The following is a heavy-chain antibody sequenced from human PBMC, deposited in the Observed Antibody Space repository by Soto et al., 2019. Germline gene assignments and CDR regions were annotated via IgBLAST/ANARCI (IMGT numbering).Heavy chain of an antibody. J-gene: IGHJ6*02. D-gene: IGHD6-19*01. V-gene: IGHV5-51*01. Sequence: GESLKISCKGSGYSFTSYWIGWARQMPGKGLEWMGIIYPGDSDTKYSPSLQGQVSISADTSISTAYLQWTSLKASDTAMYYCARSRRGAYSSGWYSPSGYYNYGIDVWGQGTNVTVSS. CDR3: ARSRRGAYSSGWYSPSGYYNYGIDV. CDR1: GYSFTSYW. CDR2: IYPGDSDT.